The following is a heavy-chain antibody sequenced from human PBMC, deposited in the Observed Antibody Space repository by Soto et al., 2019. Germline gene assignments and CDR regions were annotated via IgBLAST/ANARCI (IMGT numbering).Heavy chain of an antibody. CDR3: AKDRLSGSYHYNSGTLLD. J-gene: IGHJ4*02. D-gene: IGHD1-26*01. CDR1: GFTFSSYG. V-gene: IGHV3-30*18. Sequence: SGGCLRLSCAASGFTFSSYGMHWVRQAPGKGLEWVAVISYDGSNKYYADSVKGRFTISRDNSKNTLYLQMNSLRAEDTAVYYCAKDRLSGSYHYNSGTLLDWGQGTLVTVSS. CDR2: ISYDGSNK.